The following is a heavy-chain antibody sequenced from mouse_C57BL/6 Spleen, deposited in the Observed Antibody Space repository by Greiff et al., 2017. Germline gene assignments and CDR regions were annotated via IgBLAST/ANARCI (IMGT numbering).Heavy chain of an antibody. V-gene: IGHV1-50*01. D-gene: IGHD4-1*01. CDR2: IDPSDSYT. Sequence: QVQLKQPGAELVKPGASVKLSCKASGYTFTSYWMQWVKQRPGQGLEWIGEIDPSDSYTNYNQKFKGKATLTVDTSSSTAYMQLSSLTSEDSAVYYCARTGSYYYAMDYWGQGTSVTVSS. CDR3: ARTGSYYYAMDY. CDR1: GYTFTSYW. J-gene: IGHJ4*01.